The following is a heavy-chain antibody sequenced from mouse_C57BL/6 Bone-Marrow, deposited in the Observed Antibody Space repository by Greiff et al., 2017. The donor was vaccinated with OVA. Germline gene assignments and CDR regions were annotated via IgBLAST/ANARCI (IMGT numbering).Heavy chain of an antibody. D-gene: IGHD2-1*01. J-gene: IGHJ4*01. Sequence: VKLMESGPGLVQPSQSLSITCTVSGFSLTSYGVHWVRQSPGKGLEWLGVIWSGGSTDYNAAFISRLSISKDNSKSQVFFKMNSLQADDTAIYYCARKGDYGNYYYDMDDWGQGTSVTVSS. V-gene: IGHV2-2*01. CDR3: ARKGDYGNYYYDMDD. CDR1: GFSLTSYG. CDR2: IWSGGST.